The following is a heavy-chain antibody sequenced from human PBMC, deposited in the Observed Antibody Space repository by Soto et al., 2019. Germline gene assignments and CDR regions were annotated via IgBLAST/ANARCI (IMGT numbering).Heavy chain of an antibody. Sequence: SETLSLTCNVSGGSISSSSYYWGWIRQPPGKGLEWIGSFYYSGSTNYNPSLKSRVTIPVDTSKNQLSLKLSSVTAADTAVYYCAREGYDILTTDRLFDYWGQGTLVTVSS. CDR2: FYYSGST. J-gene: IGHJ4*02. D-gene: IGHD3-9*01. CDR1: GGSISSSSYY. V-gene: IGHV4-39*07. CDR3: AREGYDILTTDRLFDY.